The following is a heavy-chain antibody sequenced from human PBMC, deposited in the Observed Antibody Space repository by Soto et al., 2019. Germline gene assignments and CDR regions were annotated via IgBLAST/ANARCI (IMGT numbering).Heavy chain of an antibody. D-gene: IGHD6-13*01. V-gene: IGHV3-23*01. Sequence: PVGPVRLASATFGFTFSSYAISCLRQSPRKGLEWVSAISGSGGSTHYADSVKGRLPISRDNPKNRLYLQMTRLSAEATAVYYCAKRGSSWPWYYYMDVWGKGSTVIVTS. CDR3: AKRGSSWPWYYYMDV. CDR1: GFTFSSYA. CDR2: ISGSGGST. J-gene: IGHJ6*03.